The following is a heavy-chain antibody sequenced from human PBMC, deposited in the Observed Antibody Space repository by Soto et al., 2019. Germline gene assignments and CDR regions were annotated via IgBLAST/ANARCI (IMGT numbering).Heavy chain of an antibody. CDR3: AKDPLAVAEDY. J-gene: IGHJ4*02. CDR2: ISGSGGST. D-gene: IGHD6-19*01. Sequence: GGSLRLSCAVSGFIYSRYWMDWVRQAPGKGLEWVSAISGSGGSTYYADSVKGRFTISRDNSKNTLYLQMNSLRAEDTAVYYCAKDPLAVAEDYWGQGTLVTVSS. CDR1: GFIYSRYW. V-gene: IGHV3-23*01.